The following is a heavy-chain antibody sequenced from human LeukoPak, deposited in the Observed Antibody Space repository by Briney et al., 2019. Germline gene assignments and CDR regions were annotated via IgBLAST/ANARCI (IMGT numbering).Heavy chain of an antibody. Sequence: PGGSLRLSCAASGFTFSSYAMHWVRQAPGKGLEWVAVISYDGGNKYYADSVKGRFTISRDNSKNTLYLQMNSLRAEDTAVYYCARGYCSSTSCPPDYWGQGTLVTVSS. V-gene: IGHV3-30-3*01. J-gene: IGHJ4*02. CDR1: GFTFSSYA. CDR3: ARGYCSSTSCPPDY. CDR2: ISYDGGNK. D-gene: IGHD2-2*01.